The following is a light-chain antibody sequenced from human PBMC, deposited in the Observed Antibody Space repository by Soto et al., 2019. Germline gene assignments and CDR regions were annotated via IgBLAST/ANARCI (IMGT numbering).Light chain of an antibody. CDR3: CSYTRSGTLI. Sequence: LTQPASVSGSPGQSITISCVGTSGNIGDYNYVSWYQQHPGKVPKVIIYDVSNRPSGVSYRFSGTKSGNTASLTVSGLQAEDEADYYCCSYTRSGTLIFGTG. J-gene: IGLJ1*01. V-gene: IGLV2-14*01. CDR1: SGNIGDYNY. CDR2: DVS.